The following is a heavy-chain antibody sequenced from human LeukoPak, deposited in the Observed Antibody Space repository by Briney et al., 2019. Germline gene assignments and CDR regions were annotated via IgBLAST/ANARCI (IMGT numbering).Heavy chain of an antibody. J-gene: IGHJ4*02. CDR2: MNPNSGNT. D-gene: IGHD1-7*01. V-gene: IGHV1-8*01. CDR1: GYTFTSYD. Sequence: ASVKVSCKASGYTFTSYDINRVRQATGQGLEWMGWMNPNSGNTGYAQKFQGRVTMTRNTSISTAYMELSSLRSEDTAVYYCARAIINNWNYRVTPLGYWGQGTLVTVSS. CDR3: ARAIINNWNYRVTPLGY.